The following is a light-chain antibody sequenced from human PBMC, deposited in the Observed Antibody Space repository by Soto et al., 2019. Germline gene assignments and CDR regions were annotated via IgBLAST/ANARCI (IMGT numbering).Light chain of an antibody. CDR1: QSVSTTY. CDR3: HQHNISPFT. V-gene: IGKV3-20*01. CDR2: DTS. J-gene: IGKJ3*01. Sequence: EIVLTQSPATLSLSPGERATLSCRASQSVSTTYFAWYQQKPGQAPSLLIYDTSSRATGIPDRFSGSGSEREFTLNISRLEPEDFAVYYCHQHNISPFTFGPGTRVDI.